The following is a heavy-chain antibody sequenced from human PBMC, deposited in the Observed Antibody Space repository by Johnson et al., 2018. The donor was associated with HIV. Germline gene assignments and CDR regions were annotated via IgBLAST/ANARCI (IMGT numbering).Heavy chain of an antibody. CDR3: AKWGSMRATSAFDI. J-gene: IGHJ3*02. Sequence: QVQVVESGGGVVQPGRSLRLACVASGFTFSTYGMHGVRQAPGKGLEWVAVIWYDGSNKYYADSVKGRLTISRDNSKNTLYLQMNSLRAEDTAVYYCAKWGSMRATSAFDIWGQGTMVTVSS. V-gene: IGHV3-33*06. D-gene: IGHD1-26*01. CDR1: GFTFSTYG. CDR2: IWYDGSNK.